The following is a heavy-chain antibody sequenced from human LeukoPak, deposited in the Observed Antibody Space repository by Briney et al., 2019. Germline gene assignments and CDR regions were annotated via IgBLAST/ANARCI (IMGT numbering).Heavy chain of an antibody. CDR3: ARDGYYDSSGYYQRGVYLN. J-gene: IGHJ4*02. D-gene: IGHD3-22*01. CDR1: GGSFSGYY. Sequence: SETLSLTCAVYGGSFSGYYWSWIRQPPGKGLEWIGEINHSGSTNYNPSLKSRVTISVDTSKNQFSLKLSSVTAADTAVYYCARDGYYDSSGYYQRGVYLNWGQGTLVTVSS. CDR2: INHSGST. V-gene: IGHV4-34*01.